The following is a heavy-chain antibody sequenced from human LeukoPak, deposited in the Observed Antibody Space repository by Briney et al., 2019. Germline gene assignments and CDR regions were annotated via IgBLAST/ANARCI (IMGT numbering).Heavy chain of an antibody. D-gene: IGHD6-19*01. CDR3: ARNSSGYYFDY. CDR1: GYSISSGYY. CDR2: IYHSGST. V-gene: IGHV4-38-2*01. J-gene: IGHJ4*02. Sequence: SETLSLTCAVSGYSISSGYYWGWIRQTPGKGLERIGSIYHSGSTSYNSSLKSRVTISVDTSKNQFSLKLSSVTAADTAMYYCARNSSGYYFDYWGQGTLVTVSS.